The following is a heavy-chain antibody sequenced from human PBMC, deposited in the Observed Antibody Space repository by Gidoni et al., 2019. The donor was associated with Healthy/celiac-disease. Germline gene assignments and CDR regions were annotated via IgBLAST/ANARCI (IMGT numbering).Heavy chain of an antibody. CDR1: GFTFSSYS. D-gene: IGHD5-12*01. V-gene: IGHV3-21*01. CDR3: ARVGVESGYDPYGMDV. Sequence: EVQLVESGGGLVKPGGSLRLSCAASGFTFSSYSMNWVRQAPGKGLEWVSSISSNSSYIYYADSVKGRFTISRDNAKNSLYLQMNSLRAEDTAVYYCARVGVESGYDPYGMDVWGQGTTVTVSS. J-gene: IGHJ6*02. CDR2: ISSNSSYI.